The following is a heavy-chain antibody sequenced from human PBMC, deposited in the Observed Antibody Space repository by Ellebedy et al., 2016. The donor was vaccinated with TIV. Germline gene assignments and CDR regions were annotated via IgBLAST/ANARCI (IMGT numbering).Heavy chain of an antibody. Sequence: GSLRLSCTVSGGSISSSSYYWGWIRQPPGKGLEWIGSIYYSGSTYYNPSLKSRVTISVDTSQNQFSLKLSSVTAAETAVYYCARDGIIGDFWSGYNWFDPWGQGTLVTVSS. V-gene: IGHV4-39*02. CDR3: ARDGIIGDFWSGYNWFDP. J-gene: IGHJ5*02. CDR1: GGSISSSSYY. CDR2: IYYSGST. D-gene: IGHD3-3*01.